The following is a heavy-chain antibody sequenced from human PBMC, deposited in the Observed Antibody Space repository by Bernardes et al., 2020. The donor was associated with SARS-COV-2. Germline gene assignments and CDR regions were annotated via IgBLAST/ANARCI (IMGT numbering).Heavy chain of an antibody. D-gene: IGHD1-20*01. CDR2: IDRSGQT. CDR3: ARDNCTPDY. J-gene: IGHJ4*02. V-gene: IGHV4-38-2*02. Sequence: SETLSLTCAVSGYSMSSGYYWGWIRQPPGRTLEWIGSIDRSGQTYYNPSLKRRVTISVDMSKNQLSLKLTSVTAADTDVYYCARDNCTPDYWGQGSLVTVSS. CDR1: GYSMSSGYY.